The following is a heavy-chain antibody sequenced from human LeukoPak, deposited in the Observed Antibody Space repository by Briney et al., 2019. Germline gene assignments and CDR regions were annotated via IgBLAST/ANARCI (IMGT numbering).Heavy chain of an antibody. CDR1: GGSISSSSYY. Sequence: PSETLSLTCTVSGGSISSSSYYWGWIRQPPGKGLEWIGSIYYSGSTYYNPSLKSRVTISVDTSKNQFSLKLSSVTAADTAVYYCARGWSGVVVAAYYFDYWGQGTLVTVSS. V-gene: IGHV4-39*07. CDR2: IYYSGST. D-gene: IGHD2-15*01. CDR3: ARGWSGVVVAAYYFDY. J-gene: IGHJ4*02.